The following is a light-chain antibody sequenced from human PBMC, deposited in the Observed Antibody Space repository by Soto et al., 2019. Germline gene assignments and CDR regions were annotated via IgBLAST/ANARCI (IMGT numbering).Light chain of an antibody. CDR3: QSADSSGGYHVI. V-gene: IGLV3-25*02. CDR1: SLPKQN. J-gene: IGLJ2*01. CDR2: KDS. Sequence: SYELTQPPSVSGSPGQTARITCSGDSLPKQNAYWYQQKPCQAPVLVIYKDSERPSGIPERFSGSSSGTIVTLTISGVQAEDEADYYCQSADSSGGYHVIFGGGTKLTVL.